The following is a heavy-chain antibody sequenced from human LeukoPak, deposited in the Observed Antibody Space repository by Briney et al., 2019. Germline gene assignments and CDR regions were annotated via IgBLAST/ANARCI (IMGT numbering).Heavy chain of an antibody. J-gene: IGHJ4*02. CDR2: INHSGST. Sequence: SETLSLTCAVYGGSFSGYYWGWIRQPPGKGLEWIGEINHSGSTNYNPSLKSRVTISVDTSKNQFSLKLSSVTAADTAVYYCAREIVDTAMASTFDYWGQGTLVTVSS. CDR3: AREIVDTAMASTFDY. CDR1: GGSFSGYY. D-gene: IGHD5-18*01. V-gene: IGHV4-34*01.